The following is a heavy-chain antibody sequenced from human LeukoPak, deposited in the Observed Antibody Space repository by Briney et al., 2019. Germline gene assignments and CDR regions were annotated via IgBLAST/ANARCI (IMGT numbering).Heavy chain of an antibody. V-gene: IGHV4-4*07. CDR2: IYPSGST. CDR3: ARSFYGSRNFDL. Sequence: SETLSLTCSVSGGSISSYCWNWIRQPAGKGLKWIGRIYPSGSTKYNPSLKSRVTMSLDTSKILFSLKLSSVTAADTAIYYCARSFYGSRNFDLWGQGTLVTVSS. J-gene: IGHJ4*02. D-gene: IGHD3-10*01. CDR1: GGSISSYC.